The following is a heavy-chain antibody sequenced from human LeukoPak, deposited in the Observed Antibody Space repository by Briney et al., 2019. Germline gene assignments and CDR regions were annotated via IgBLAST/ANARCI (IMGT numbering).Heavy chain of an antibody. CDR2: INPSGGST. CDR3: ARLLGYSSSWYHDYYYGMDV. V-gene: IGHV1-46*01. D-gene: IGHD6-13*01. CDR1: GYTFTSYY. Sequence: GASVKVSCKASGYTFTSYYMHWVRQAPGQGLEWMGIINPSGGSTSYAQKFQGRVTMTRDTSTSTVYMELSSLRSEDTAMYYCARLLGYSSSWYHDYYYGMDVWGQGTTVTVSS. J-gene: IGHJ6*02.